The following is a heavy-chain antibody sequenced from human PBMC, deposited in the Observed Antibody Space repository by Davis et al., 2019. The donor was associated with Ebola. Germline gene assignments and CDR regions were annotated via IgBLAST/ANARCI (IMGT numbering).Heavy chain of an antibody. CDR3: ARGLIALAGNYYYYYTDV. J-gene: IGHJ6*03. D-gene: IGHD6-19*01. Sequence: PSETLSLTCAVYGGSFSVHYWSWIRQPPGKGLEWIGEINQSGSTNYNPSLKSRVTISSDTSKSQFFLKLSSVTAADTAMYYCARGLIALAGNYYYYYTDVWDRGTTVTVSS. V-gene: IGHV4-34*01. CDR2: INQSGST. CDR1: GGSFSVHY.